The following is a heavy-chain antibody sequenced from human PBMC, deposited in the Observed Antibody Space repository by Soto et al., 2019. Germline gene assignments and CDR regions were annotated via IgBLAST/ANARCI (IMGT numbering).Heavy chain of an antibody. Sequence: EVQLLEFGGGLVQPGGSLRLSCSASGFSFSSYAMGWVRQAPGKGLEWVSTISASGVSTYHADSVQGRFTVSRDNSKNTLYLQMNSLRAEDTAVYYCAKSGRVGLIRGPVDYWGQGTLVTVSS. CDR1: GFSFSSYA. CDR3: AKSGRVGLIRGPVDY. V-gene: IGHV3-23*01. D-gene: IGHD3-10*01. CDR2: ISASGVST. J-gene: IGHJ4*02.